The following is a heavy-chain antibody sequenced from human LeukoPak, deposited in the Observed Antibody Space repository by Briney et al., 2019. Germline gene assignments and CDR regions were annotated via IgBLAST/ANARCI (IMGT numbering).Heavy chain of an antibody. CDR2: ISGGGGST. Sequence: GGSLRLSCAASGFSFRSYAMSWVRQAPGEGLGWVSAISGGGGSTFNADSVKGRFTISRDNSKNTLFLQMNGLRAEDTAVYYCARRAAYNSAWYHTDFWGQGTLVTVSS. D-gene: IGHD6-19*01. V-gene: IGHV3-23*01. CDR3: ARRAAYNSAWYHTDF. J-gene: IGHJ4*02. CDR1: GFSFRSYA.